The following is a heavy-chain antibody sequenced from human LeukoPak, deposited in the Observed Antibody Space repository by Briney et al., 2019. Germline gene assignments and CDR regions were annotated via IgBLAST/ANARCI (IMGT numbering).Heavy chain of an antibody. V-gene: IGHV3-11*01. J-gene: IGHJ3*02. CDR1: GFTFSDYY. CDR2: ISRSGSTR. CDR3: ARTAYYYDSSGYDDAFDI. D-gene: IGHD3-22*01. Sequence: GGSLRLPCAASGFTFSDYYMSWIRQAPGKGLEWVSHISRSGSTRYYADSLKGRFTISRDNAKNSLYLQMNSLRAEDTAVYYCARTAYYYDSSGYDDAFDIWGQGTMVTVSS.